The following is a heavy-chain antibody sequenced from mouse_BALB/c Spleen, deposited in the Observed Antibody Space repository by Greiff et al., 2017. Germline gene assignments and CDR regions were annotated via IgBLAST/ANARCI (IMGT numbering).Heavy chain of an antibody. Sequence: VHVKQSGAELVKPGASVKLSCTASGFNIKDTYMHWVKQRPEQGLEWIGRIDPANGNTKYDPKFQGKATITADTSSNTAYLQLSSLTSEDTAVYYCARGYYGSRWFAYGGQGTLVTVSA. CDR2: IDPANGNT. CDR1: GFNIKDTY. D-gene: IGHD1-1*01. CDR3: ARGYYGSRWFAY. J-gene: IGHJ3*01. V-gene: IGHV14-3*02.